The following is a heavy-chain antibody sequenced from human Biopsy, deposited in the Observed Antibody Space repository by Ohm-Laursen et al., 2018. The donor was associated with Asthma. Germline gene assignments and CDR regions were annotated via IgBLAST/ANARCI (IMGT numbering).Heavy chain of an antibody. CDR1: GFTFSHYN. CDR2: ITDTSRYI. J-gene: IGHJ1*01. D-gene: IGHD3-3*02. CDR3: ARTFHFWSPYHAEHYQL. V-gene: IGHV3-21*06. Sequence: SLRLSCSASGFTFSHYNMNWVRQAPGKGLEWVSSITDTSRYIKYADSVKGRFTISRGNAKNSLYLQMNSLRAEDTAVYYCARTFHFWSPYHAEHYQLWGQGTLVTVPS.